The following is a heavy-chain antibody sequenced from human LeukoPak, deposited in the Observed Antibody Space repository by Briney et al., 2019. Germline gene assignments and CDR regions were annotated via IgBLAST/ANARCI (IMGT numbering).Heavy chain of an antibody. J-gene: IGHJ4*02. D-gene: IGHD1-26*01. CDR1: GFTFTSYG. Sequence: ASVKVSCKTSGFTFTSYGIAWVRQAPGQGLEWMGWIGVYNGNTSKAQNLQGRVTMTTDPSTSTAYLELRSLRSDDTAVHYCARDQWILRGSYWFDFWGQGTLVTVTS. CDR3: ARDQWILRGSYWFDF. CDR2: IGVYNGNT. V-gene: IGHV1-18*04.